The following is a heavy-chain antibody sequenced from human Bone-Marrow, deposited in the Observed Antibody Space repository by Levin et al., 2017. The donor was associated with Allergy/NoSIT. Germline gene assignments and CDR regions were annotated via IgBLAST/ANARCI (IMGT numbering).Heavy chain of an antibody. CDR2: INPNSGGT. D-gene: IGHD6-19*01. CDR1: GYSFTGYY. CDR3: ARGPAGGSQWRDWFDP. Sequence: GASVKVSCKASGYSFTGYYMHWVRQAPGQGLEWMGWINPNSGGTNYAQKFQGRVTMTRDTSISTAYMELSSLGSDDTAVYYCARGPAGGSQWRDWFDPWGQGTLVTVSS. J-gene: IGHJ5*02. V-gene: IGHV1-2*02.